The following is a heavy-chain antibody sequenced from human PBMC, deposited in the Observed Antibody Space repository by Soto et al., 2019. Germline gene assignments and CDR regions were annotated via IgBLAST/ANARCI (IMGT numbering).Heavy chain of an antibody. J-gene: IGHJ6*02. CDR3: ARDYTAMGDYYYYGMDV. CDR1: GGSISSSSYY. Sequence: PSETLSLTCTVSGGSISSSSYYWGWIRQPPGKGLEWIGSIYYSGSTNYNPSLKSRVTISVDTSKNQFSLKLSSVTAADTAVYYCARDYTAMGDYYYYGMDVWGQGTTVTVSS. V-gene: IGHV4-39*07. CDR2: IYYSGST. D-gene: IGHD5-18*01.